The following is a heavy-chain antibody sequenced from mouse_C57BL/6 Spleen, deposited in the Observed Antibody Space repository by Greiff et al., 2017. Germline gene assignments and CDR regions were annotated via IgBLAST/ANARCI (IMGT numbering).Heavy chain of an antibody. J-gene: IGHJ4*01. CDR3: AREGVDGYYRYAMDY. CDR1: GYTFTDYY. V-gene: IGHV1-19*01. D-gene: IGHD2-3*01. Sequence: EVKLQQSGPVLVKPGASVKMSCKASGYTFTDYYMNWVKPSHGKSLEWIGVITPYNGDTSYNQKFKGKATLTVDKSSSTAYMELNSLTSEDSAVYYCAREGVDGYYRYAMDYWGQGTSVTVSS. CDR2: ITPYNGDT.